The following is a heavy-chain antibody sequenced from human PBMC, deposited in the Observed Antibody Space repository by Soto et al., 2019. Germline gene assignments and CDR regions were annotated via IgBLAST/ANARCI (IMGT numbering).Heavy chain of an antibody. V-gene: IGHV3-48*03. CDR3: ARESEDLTSNFDY. CDR2: ISSSGSTA. Sequence: QSGGSLRLSCAASGFTFSSYAMSWVRQAPGKGLEWISYISSSGSTAYYASSVEGRFTISRDNANNSVYLQMDSLRAEDTALYYCARESEDLTSNFDYWGQGTLVTVSS. J-gene: IGHJ4*02. CDR1: GFTFSSYA.